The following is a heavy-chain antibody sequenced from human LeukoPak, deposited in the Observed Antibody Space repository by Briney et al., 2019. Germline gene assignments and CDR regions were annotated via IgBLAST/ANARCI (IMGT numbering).Heavy chain of an antibody. V-gene: IGHV3-23*01. CDR1: GFTFSSYA. J-gene: IGHJ4*02. CDR3: AKDPLYYYDSSGYFDY. CDR2: ISGSGGST. D-gene: IGHD3-22*01. Sequence: GGSLRLSCAASGFTFSSYAMSWVRQAPGKGLEWVSAISGSGGSTYYADSVKGRFTISRDNSKNTLYLQMNSLRAEDTAVYYCAKDPLYYYDSSGYFDYWGQGTLVTVSS.